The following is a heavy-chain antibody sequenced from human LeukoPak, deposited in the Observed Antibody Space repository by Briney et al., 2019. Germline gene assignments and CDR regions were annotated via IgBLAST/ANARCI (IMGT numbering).Heavy chain of an antibody. CDR1: GFTFSTYA. Sequence: PGGSLRLSCAASGFTFSTYAMNWVRQAPGKGLEWVSAISGGGESTYNADSVKGRFIISRDNSKNTLYLQMNGLRAEDTAIYYCAKDSGHNWNYAWYFDYWGQGTLVTVSS. CDR3: AKDSGHNWNYAWYFDY. CDR2: ISGGGEST. D-gene: IGHD1-7*01. V-gene: IGHV3-23*01. J-gene: IGHJ4*02.